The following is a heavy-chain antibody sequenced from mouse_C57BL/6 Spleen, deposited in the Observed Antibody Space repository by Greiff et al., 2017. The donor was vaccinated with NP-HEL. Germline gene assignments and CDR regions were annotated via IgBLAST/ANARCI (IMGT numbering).Heavy chain of an antibody. D-gene: IGHD2-2*01. V-gene: IGHV1-72*01. CDR2: IDPNSGGT. Sequence: QVQLKQSGAELVKPGASVKLSCKASGYTFTSYWMHWVKQRPGRGLEWIGRIDPNSGGTKYNEKFKSKATLTVDKPSSTAYMQLSSLTSEDSAVYYCARMMVTTYYYAMDYWGQGTSVTVSS. CDR3: ARMMVTTYYYAMDY. J-gene: IGHJ4*01. CDR1: GYTFTSYW.